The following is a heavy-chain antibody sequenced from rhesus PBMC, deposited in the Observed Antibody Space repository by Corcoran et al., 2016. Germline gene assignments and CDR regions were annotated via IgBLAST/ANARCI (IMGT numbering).Heavy chain of an antibody. J-gene: IGHJ6*01. CDR1: GGSISSSYYY. Sequence: QVQLQESGPGLVKPSETLSLTCAVSGGSISSSYYYWSWIRQAPGKGLEWVAAVWPYGRQTSHADSVRERFTISRDNSKNMLYLQMNNLKVEDTAVYYCARARGISWSDLDSWGQGVVVTTSS. D-gene: IGHD6-13*01. CDR2: PYGRQT. CDR3: ARARGISWSDLDS. V-gene: IGHV4-122*02.